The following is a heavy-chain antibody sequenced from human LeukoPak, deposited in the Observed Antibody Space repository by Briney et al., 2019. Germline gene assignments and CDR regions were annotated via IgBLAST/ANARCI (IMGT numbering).Heavy chain of an antibody. CDR1: GFTFSSYE. J-gene: IGHJ1*01. CDR2: ISNSGTAI. D-gene: IGHD5-18*01. V-gene: IGHV3-48*03. Sequence: GGSLRLSCAASGFTFSSYEMNWVRQAPGRGLEWVSYISNSGTAIYYADSVKGRFTISRDNAKSSLYLQMNSLRAEDTAVYYCARAGYSMDTEYFQHWGQGTLVTVSS. CDR3: ARAGYSMDTEYFQH.